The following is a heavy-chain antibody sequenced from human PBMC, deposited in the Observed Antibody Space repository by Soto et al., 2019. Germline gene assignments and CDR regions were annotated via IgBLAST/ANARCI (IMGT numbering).Heavy chain of an antibody. CDR2: IWYDGSNK. CDR1: GFTFSSYG. D-gene: IGHD2-2*01. CDR3: AREGYCSSTSCQPAAFDI. V-gene: IGHV3-33*01. Sequence: QVQLVESGGGVVQPGRSLRLSCAASGFTFSSYGMHWVRQAPGKGLEWVAVIWYDGSNKYYADSVKGRLTISRDNSKNTLYLQMNSLRAEDTAVYYCAREGYCSSTSCQPAAFDIWGQGTMVTVSS. J-gene: IGHJ3*02.